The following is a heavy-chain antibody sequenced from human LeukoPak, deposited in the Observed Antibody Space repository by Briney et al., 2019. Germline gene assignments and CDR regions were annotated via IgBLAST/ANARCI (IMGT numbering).Heavy chain of an antibody. CDR2: IWYDGSNT. V-gene: IGHV3-33*01. J-gene: IGHJ4*02. CDR1: GFTFSSYG. Sequence: PGRSLRLSCAASGFTFSSYGMHWVRQAPGKGLEWVAVIWYDGSNTYYADSVKGRFTISRDNSKNTLYLQMNSLRAEDTAVYYCARVSSSGYYADYWGQGTLVTVSS. D-gene: IGHD3-22*01. CDR3: ARVSSSGYYADY.